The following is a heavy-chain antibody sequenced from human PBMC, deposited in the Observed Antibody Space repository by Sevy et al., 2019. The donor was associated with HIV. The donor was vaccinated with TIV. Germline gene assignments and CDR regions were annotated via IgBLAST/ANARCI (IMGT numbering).Heavy chain of an antibody. J-gene: IGHJ3*02. V-gene: IGHV3-23*01. CDR2: ISGSGGST. D-gene: IGHD3-3*01. Sequence: GGSLRLSCAASGFTFSSYAMSWVRQAPGKGLEWVSAISGSGGSTYYADSVKGRFTISRDNSKNTLYLQMNSLRAEDTAVYCCSNFGWRRAFDIWGQGTMVTVSS. CDR3: SNFGWRRAFDI. CDR1: GFTFSSYA.